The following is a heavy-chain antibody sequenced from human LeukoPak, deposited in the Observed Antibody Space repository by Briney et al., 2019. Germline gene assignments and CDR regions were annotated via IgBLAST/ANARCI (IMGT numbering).Heavy chain of an antibody. D-gene: IGHD3-9*01. V-gene: IGHV3-23*01. CDR2: ISGSGGST. CDR1: GFTFSSYS. CDR3: AKGGRYFDWLLYPFDY. J-gene: IGHJ4*02. Sequence: GGSLRLSCAASGFTFSSYSMNWVRQAPGKGLEWVSAISGSGGSTYYADSVKGRFTISRDNSKTTLYLQMNSLRAEDTAVYYCAKGGRYFDWLLYPFDYWGQGTLVTVSS.